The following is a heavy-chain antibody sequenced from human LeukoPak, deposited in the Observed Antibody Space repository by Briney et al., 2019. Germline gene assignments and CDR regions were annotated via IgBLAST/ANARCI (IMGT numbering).Heavy chain of an antibody. CDR2: IYTTGST. Sequence: SEALSLTCTVSGGSISSGFYHWNWIRQPAGKGLEWIGRIYTTGSTNYNPSLKSRVTISVDTSKNQFSLKLSSVTAADTAVYYCARDSYYYDSSGFNYWGQGTLVTVSS. D-gene: IGHD3-22*01. J-gene: IGHJ4*02. V-gene: IGHV4-61*02. CDR1: GGSISSGFYH. CDR3: ARDSYYYDSSGFNY.